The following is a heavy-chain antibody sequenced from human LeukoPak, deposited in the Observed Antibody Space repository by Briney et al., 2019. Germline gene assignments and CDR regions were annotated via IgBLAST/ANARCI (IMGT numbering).Heavy chain of an antibody. CDR3: ARERGQLAPFDP. J-gene: IGHJ5*02. CDR2: IYYSGNI. V-gene: IGHV4-61*01. CDR1: GGSVSSGSYY. D-gene: IGHD1-1*01. Sequence: SETLSLTCTVSGGSVSSGSYYWSWIRQPPGKGLEWIGYIYYSGNINYNPSLKSRVTISIDTSRTQFSLKLSSVTAADTAVYYCARERGQLAPFDPWGQRTLVTVSS.